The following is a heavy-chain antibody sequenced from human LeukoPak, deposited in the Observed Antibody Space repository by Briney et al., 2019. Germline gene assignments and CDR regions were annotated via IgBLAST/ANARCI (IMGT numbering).Heavy chain of an antibody. Sequence: GGSLRLSCEVSGFTFSSYHMNWVRQAPGKGLEWVSSIGSSGSYIYYADSVKGRFTISRDNSKNTLYLQMNSLRAEDTAVYYCARDGKWAYFDYWGQGTLVTVSS. V-gene: IGHV3-21*01. CDR3: ARDGKWAYFDY. CDR1: GFTFSSYH. D-gene: IGHD1-26*01. CDR2: IGSSGSYI. J-gene: IGHJ4*02.